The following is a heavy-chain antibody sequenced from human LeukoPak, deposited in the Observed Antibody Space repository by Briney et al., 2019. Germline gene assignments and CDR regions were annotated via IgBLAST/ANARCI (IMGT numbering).Heavy chain of an antibody. CDR3: ARHDYYYYGMDV. V-gene: IGHV1-58*01. CDR1: GFTFTSSA. J-gene: IGHJ6*02. CDR2: IVVGSGNT. Sequence: SVKVSCKASGFTFTSSAVQWVRQARGQRLEWIGWIVVGSGNTNYAQKFQERVTITRDMSTSTAYMELSSLRSEDTAVYYCARHDYYYYGMDVWGQGTTVTVSS.